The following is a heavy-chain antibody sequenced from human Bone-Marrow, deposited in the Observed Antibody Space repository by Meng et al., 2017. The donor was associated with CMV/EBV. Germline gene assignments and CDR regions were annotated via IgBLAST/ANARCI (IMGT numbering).Heavy chain of an antibody. CDR2: IYYSGST. Sequence: SETLSLTCTASGGSISSGGYYWSWIRQHPGKGLEWIGYIYYSGSTYYNPSLKSRVTISVDTSKNQFSLKLSSVTAADTAVYYCARDRARRGWFDPWGQGTLVTVSS. D-gene: IGHD3-10*01. CDR3: ARDRARRGWFDP. V-gene: IGHV4-31*03. CDR1: GGSISSGGYY. J-gene: IGHJ5*02.